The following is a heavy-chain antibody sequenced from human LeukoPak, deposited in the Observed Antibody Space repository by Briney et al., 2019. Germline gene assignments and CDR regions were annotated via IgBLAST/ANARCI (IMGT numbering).Heavy chain of an antibody. V-gene: IGHV1-8*01. CDR2: MNPNSGNT. CDR3: ARRMITFGGVIAN. D-gene: IGHD3-16*02. J-gene: IGHJ4*02. Sequence: EASVKVSCKASGYTFTSYDINWVRQATGQGLEWMGWMNPNSGNTGYAQKFQGRVTMTRNTSISTAYMELSSLRSEDTAVYYCARRMITFGGVIANWGQGTPVTVSS. CDR1: GYTFTSYD.